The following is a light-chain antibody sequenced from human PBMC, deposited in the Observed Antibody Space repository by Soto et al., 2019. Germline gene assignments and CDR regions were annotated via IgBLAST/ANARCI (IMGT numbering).Light chain of an antibody. Sequence: QSVLTQPPSASGSPGQSVTISCTGTSSDVGGYNFVSWYQHHPGKAPKLIIYEVSKRPSGVPDRFSGSKSGNTASLTVSGLQADDEADYYCSSYAGSNPVVFGGGTKLTVL. CDR2: EVS. CDR3: SSYAGSNPVV. CDR1: SSDVGGYNF. V-gene: IGLV2-8*01. J-gene: IGLJ2*01.